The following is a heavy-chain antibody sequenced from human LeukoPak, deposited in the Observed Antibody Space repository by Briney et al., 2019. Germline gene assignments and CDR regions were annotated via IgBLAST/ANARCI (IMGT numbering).Heavy chain of an antibody. D-gene: IGHD3-10*01. CDR2: VYPADSDT. Sequence: GESLKISCKGSGYSFISYWIGWVRQMPGKGLEWMGIVYPADSDTRYSPSFQGQVTISADKSISTAYLQWNSLKASDTAMYYCARHQSGSGSYSTDYWGQGTLVTVSS. J-gene: IGHJ4*02. CDR3: ARHQSGSGSYSTDY. CDR1: GYSFISYW. V-gene: IGHV5-51*01.